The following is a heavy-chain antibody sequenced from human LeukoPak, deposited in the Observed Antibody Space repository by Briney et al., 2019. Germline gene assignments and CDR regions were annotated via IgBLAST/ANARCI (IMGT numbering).Heavy chain of an antibody. J-gene: IGHJ5*02. V-gene: IGHV4-39*07. CDR2: IYYSGST. Sequence: SETLSLTCTVSGGSISSSSYYWGWIRQPPGKGLEWIGSIYYSGSTYYNPSLKSRVTMSVDTSKNQFSLKLSSVTAADTAVYYCARDVDWFDPWGQGTLATVSS. CDR3: ARDVDWFDP. CDR1: GGSISSSSYY.